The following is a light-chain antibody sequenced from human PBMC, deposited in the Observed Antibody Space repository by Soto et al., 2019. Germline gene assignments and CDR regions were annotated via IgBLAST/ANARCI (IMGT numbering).Light chain of an antibody. CDR3: STFGGTGV. CDR1: SSDVGRYNY. Sequence: QSVLTQPDSVSGSPGQSITISCTGTSSDVGRYNYVSWYQQHPGKAPKLMIYEVTNRPSGVSNHFSGSKSGNTASLTITGLQADDEADYYCSTFGGTGVFGTGTKLTVL. CDR2: EVT. J-gene: IGLJ1*01. V-gene: IGLV2-14*01.